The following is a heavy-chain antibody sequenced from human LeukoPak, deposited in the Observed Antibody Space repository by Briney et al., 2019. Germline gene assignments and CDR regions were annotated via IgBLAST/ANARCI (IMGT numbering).Heavy chain of an antibody. CDR1: GVSITSSGFF. J-gene: IGHJ4*02. CDR3: ARSDSSSWYYFDY. V-gene: IGHV4-31*03. D-gene: IGHD6-13*01. CDR2: ITNSGST. Sequence: SQTLSLTCNVSGVSITSSGFFWGWLRQHPGKGLEWIGHITNSGSTSYNPSLKSRVTISVDTSKNQFSLKLSSVTAADTAVYYCARSDSSSWYYFDYWGQGTLVTVSS.